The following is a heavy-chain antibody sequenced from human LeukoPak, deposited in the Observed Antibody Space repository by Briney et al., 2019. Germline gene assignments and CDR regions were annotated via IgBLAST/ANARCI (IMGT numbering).Heavy chain of an antibody. CDR2: INHSGST. CDR3: AWESPILRYFPR. Sequence: PSETLSPTCAVYGGSFSGYYWSWIRQPPGKGRDWIGEINHSGSTNYNPSLKSRVTISVDTSKNQFSLKLSSVTAADTAVYYCAWESPILRYFPRWGQGTLVTVSS. V-gene: IGHV4-34*01. J-gene: IGHJ4*02. D-gene: IGHD3-9*01. CDR1: GGSFSGYY.